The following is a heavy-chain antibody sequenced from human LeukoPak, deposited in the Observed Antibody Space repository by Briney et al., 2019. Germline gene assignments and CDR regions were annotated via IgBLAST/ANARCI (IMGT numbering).Heavy chain of an antibody. J-gene: IGHJ2*01. CDR3: ARDDGYYGSGRSNWYFDL. Sequence: SETLSLTCTVSGGSISTYYWTWIRQPPGKGLEWIGYIQYSGTTNHNPSLKNRVTISVDTSKNQFSLKLSSVTAADTAVYYCARDDGYYGSGRSNWYFDLWGRGTLVTVSS. D-gene: IGHD3-10*01. CDR1: GGSISTYY. CDR2: IQYSGTT. V-gene: IGHV4-59*01.